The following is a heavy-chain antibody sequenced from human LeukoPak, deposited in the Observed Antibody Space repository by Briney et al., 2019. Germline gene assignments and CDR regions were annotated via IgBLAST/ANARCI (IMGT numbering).Heavy chain of an antibody. D-gene: IGHD6-13*01. CDR2: IYYSGST. CDR1: GGSLSSYY. CDR3: ASVGIRAAAQANFDY. V-gene: IGHV4-59*01. Sequence: SETLSLTCTVSGGSLSSYYWSWIRQPPGKGLEWIGYIYYSGSTNYNPSLKSRLTISVDTSKNQFSLKLSSVTAADTAVYYCASVGIRAAAQANFDYWGQGALVTVSS. J-gene: IGHJ4*02.